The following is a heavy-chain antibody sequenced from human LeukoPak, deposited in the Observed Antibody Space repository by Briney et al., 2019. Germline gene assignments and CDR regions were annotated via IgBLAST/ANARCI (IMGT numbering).Heavy chain of an antibody. Sequence: GGSLRLSCAASGFTFSSYAMSWVRQAPGKGLEWVSAISGSGGSTYYADSVKGRFTISRDNSKNTLYLQMNSLRAEDTAVYYCANSSGSYYAFDIWGQGTMSPSLQ. CDR1: GFTFSSYA. CDR2: ISGSGGST. D-gene: IGHD1-26*01. V-gene: IGHV3-23*01. CDR3: ANSSGSYYAFDI. J-gene: IGHJ3*02.